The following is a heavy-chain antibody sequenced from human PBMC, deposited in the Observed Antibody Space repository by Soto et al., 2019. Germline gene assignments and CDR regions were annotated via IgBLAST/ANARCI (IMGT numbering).Heavy chain of an antibody. V-gene: IGHV3-33*01. CDR3: ARDDDYPDNGFDY. Sequence: QVQLVESGGGVVQPGTSLRLSCAASGFTFSRHGMHWVRQTPGKGLEWLAVILNDASGHWYADSVKGRFTISRDNFENTLYLQMNGLRLKDTAMYYCARDDDYPDNGFDYWGQGTLVTVSS. D-gene: IGHD4-17*01. J-gene: IGHJ4*02. CDR1: GFTFSRHG. CDR2: ILNDASGH.